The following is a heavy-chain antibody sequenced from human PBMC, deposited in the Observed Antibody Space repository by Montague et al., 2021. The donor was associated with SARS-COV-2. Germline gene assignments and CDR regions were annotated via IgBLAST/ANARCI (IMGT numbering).Heavy chain of an antibody. CDR3: AKDVGLRNFFDY. D-gene: IGHD1-26*01. V-gene: IGHV3-30*18. J-gene: IGHJ4*02. Sequence: SLRLSCAASGFTFSSYDMHWVRQAPGKGLEWVAVISYDGSSKYYADSVKGRFTISRDNSKNTLYLQMNSLGAEDTAVYYCAKDVGLRNFFDYWGQGTLVTVSS. CDR2: ISYDGSSK. CDR1: GFTFSSYD.